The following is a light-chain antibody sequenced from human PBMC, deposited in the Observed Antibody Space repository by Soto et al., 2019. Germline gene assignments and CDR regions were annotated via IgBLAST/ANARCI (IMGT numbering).Light chain of an antibody. Sequence: IVLRQSPGTLSLSPGESASLSCTASHNINSIYLAWYQQKGGQAPRILIHGASSRATGIPDRFSGSGSGTDFTLTISRLEPEDFAVYYCQQYGNSPITFGQGTRLENK. CDR3: QQYGNSPIT. V-gene: IGKV3-20*01. CDR2: GAS. CDR1: HNINSIY. J-gene: IGKJ5*01.